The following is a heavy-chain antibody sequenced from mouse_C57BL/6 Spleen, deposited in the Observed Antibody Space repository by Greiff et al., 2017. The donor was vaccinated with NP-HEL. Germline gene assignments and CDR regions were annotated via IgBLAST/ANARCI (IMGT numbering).Heavy chain of an antibody. CDR3: ARVRDYGSSYPHWYFGV. D-gene: IGHD1-1*01. CDR1: GYTFTSYW. Sequence: QVQLQQPGAELVKPGASVKLSCKASGYTFTSYWMHWVKQRPGQGLEWIGMIRPNSGSTNYNEKFKGKATLTVDKSSSTAYMQLSSLTSEDSAVYYGARVRDYGSSYPHWYFGVWGTGTTVTVAS. J-gene: IGHJ1*03. V-gene: IGHV1-64*01. CDR2: IRPNSGST.